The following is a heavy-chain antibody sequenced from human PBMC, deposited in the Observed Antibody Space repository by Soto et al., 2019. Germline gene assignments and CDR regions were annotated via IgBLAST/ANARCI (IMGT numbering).Heavy chain of an antibody. CDR1: GGSISSGGYY. CDR2: IYHSGST. CDR3: ARDRIAVDDWSWSGP. V-gene: IGHV4-39*07. Sequence: PSETLSLTCSVSGGSISSGGYYWSWIRQHPGKGLEWIGSIYHSGSTYYNPSLKSRVTISVDTSKNQLYLKLSSVTAADTDVYYCARDRIAVDDWSWSGPWGKGTLVTVSS. D-gene: IGHD6-19*01. J-gene: IGHJ5*02.